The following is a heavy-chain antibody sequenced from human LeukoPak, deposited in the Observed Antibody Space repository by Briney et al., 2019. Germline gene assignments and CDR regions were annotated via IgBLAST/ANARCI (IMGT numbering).Heavy chain of an antibody. CDR2: MNPNSGNT. Sequence: GASVKVSCKASGYTFTSYDINWVRQATGQGLEWMGWMNPNSGNTGYAQKFQGRVTMTRNTSISTAYMELSSLRSEDTAVYYCARGRGSGSYSARWYYFDYWGQGTLVTVSS. J-gene: IGHJ4*02. V-gene: IGHV1-8*01. CDR3: ARGRGSGSYSARWYYFDY. CDR1: GYTFTSYD. D-gene: IGHD3-10*01.